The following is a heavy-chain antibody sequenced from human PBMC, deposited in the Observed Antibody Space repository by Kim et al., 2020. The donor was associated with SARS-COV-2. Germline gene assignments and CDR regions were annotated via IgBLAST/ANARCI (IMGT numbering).Heavy chain of an antibody. CDR2: ISYDGSDK. Sequence: GGSLRLSCAASGFTFSSYGMHWVRQAPGKGLEWVAVISYDGSDKYYADSVKGRFTISRDNPKNTLYLQMNSLRAEDTAVYYCVRAQSGITVAGTPSWGQGTLFTVSS. V-gene: IGHV3-30*03. J-gene: IGHJ5*02. D-gene: IGHD6-19*01. CDR1: GFTFSSYG. CDR3: VRAQSGITVAGTPS.